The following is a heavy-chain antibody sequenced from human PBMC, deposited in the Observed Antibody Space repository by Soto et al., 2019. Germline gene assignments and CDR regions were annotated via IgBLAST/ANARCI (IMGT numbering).Heavy chain of an antibody. CDR3: ARDPYSSSSRFDY. D-gene: IGHD6-6*01. V-gene: IGHV3-7*05. J-gene: IGHJ4*02. CDR1: GFTFSSYW. CDR2: IKQDGSEK. Sequence: GGSLRLSCAASGFTFSSYWMSWVRQAPGKGLEWVANIKQDGSEKSYVDSVKGRFTISRDNAKNSLYLQMNSLRAEDTAGYYCARDPYSSSSRFDYWGQGTLVTVSS.